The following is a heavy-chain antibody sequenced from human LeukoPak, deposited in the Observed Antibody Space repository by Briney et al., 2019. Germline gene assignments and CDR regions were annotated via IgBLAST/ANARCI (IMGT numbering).Heavy chain of an antibody. CDR2: ISGSGGST. V-gene: IGHV3-23*01. J-gene: IGHJ4*02. Sequence: GGSLRLSCAASGFTFSSYAMSWVRQAPGKGLEWVSVISGSGGSTYYADSVKGRFTISRDNAKNSLYLQMNSLRAEDTAVYYCARSEWYYDSSGYSYFDYWGQGTLVTVSS. D-gene: IGHD3-22*01. CDR3: ARSEWYYDSSGYSYFDY. CDR1: GFTFSSYA.